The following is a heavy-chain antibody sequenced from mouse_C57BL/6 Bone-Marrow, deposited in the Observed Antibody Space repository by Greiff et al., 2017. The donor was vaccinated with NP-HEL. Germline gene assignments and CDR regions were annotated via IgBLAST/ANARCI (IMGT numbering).Heavy chain of an antibody. V-gene: IGHV1-64*01. D-gene: IGHD2-4*01. J-gene: IGHJ3*01. CDR2: IHPNSGST. Sequence: QVQLQQSGAELVKPGASVKLSCTASGYTFTSYWMHWVKQRPGQGLEWIGMIHPNSGSTNYTEKFKGKATLTVDKSSSTAYMQLSSLTSEDSAVYYCARDDYDSFAYWGQGTLVTVSA. CDR3: ARDDYDSFAY. CDR1: GYTFTSYW.